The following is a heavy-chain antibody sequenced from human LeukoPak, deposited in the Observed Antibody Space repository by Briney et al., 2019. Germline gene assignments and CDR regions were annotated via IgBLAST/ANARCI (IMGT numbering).Heavy chain of an antibody. CDR2: INLSGGST. CDR3: AREPVQSGYYDY. V-gene: IGHV1-46*01. D-gene: IGHD3-22*01. J-gene: IGHJ4*02. Sequence: GASVRVSCTTSGHTFTGYYMHWVRQAPGQGLEWMGVINLSGGSTTYAQKFQGRVTMTRDTSTSTVYMELSSLRSEDTAVYSCAREPVQSGYYDYWGQGTLVTVSS. CDR1: GHTFTGYY.